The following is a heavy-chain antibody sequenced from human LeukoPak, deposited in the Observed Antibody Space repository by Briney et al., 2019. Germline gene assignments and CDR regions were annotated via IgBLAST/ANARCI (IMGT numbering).Heavy chain of an antibody. J-gene: IGHJ5*02. V-gene: IGHV3-23*01. CDR2: ISGSGGST. CDR1: GFTFSSYA. Sequence: GGSLRLSCAASGFTFSSYAMSWVRQAPGKGLEWVSAISGSGGSTYYADSVKGRFTISRDNSKNTLYLQMNSLRAEDTAVYYCAKSDAAAGTPRGFDPWGQGTLVTVSS. D-gene: IGHD6-13*01. CDR3: AKSDAAAGTPRGFDP.